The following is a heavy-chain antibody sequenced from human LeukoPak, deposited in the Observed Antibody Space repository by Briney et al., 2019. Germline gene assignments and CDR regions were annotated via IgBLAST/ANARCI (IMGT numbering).Heavy chain of an antibody. CDR3: ARVTLARLIAFDI. V-gene: IGHV1-2*02. J-gene: IGHJ3*02. CDR1: GYTFTGYY. Sequence: ASVKVSCTASGYTFTGYYIHWVRQAPGQGLEWMGWINPNSGGTNYAQKFQGRVTMTRDTSISTAYMELSRLRSDDTAVYYCARVTLARLIAFDIWGQGTMVTVSS. D-gene: IGHD2-8*01. CDR2: INPNSGGT.